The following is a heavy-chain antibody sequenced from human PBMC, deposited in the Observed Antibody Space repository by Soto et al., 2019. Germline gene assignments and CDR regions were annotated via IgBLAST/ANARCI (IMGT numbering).Heavy chain of an antibody. J-gene: IGHJ4*02. CDR3: ARAGVFYGPGTAGPFGY. CDR1: EVTFNGYG. Sequence: QLQLLESGGGVVRPGGSLRLSCAASEVTFNGYGMHWVRQAPGKGLEWLALIWYDGSNTLYADSVKGRFTISRDNSKNTLDLQMNSLRVEDTAMYYCARAGVFYGPGTAGPFGYWGQGTMVSVSS. D-gene: IGHD3-10*01. CDR2: IWYDGSNT. V-gene: IGHV3-33*01.